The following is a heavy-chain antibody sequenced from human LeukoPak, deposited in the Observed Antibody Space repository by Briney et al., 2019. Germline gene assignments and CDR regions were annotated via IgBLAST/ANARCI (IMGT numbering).Heavy chain of an antibody. D-gene: IGHD3/OR15-3a*01. CDR1: GFTFSTYG. Sequence: QAGGSLRLSCAASGFTFSTYGVYWVRQAPGKGLEWVSSNSGGSSYYADSVKGRFTISRDKSKNTLYLQMNSLRAEDTAVYYCAKGVWTDYTITHFDYWGQGTLVTVSS. J-gene: IGHJ4*02. CDR2: NSGGSS. CDR3: AKGVWTDYTITHFDY. V-gene: IGHV3-23*01.